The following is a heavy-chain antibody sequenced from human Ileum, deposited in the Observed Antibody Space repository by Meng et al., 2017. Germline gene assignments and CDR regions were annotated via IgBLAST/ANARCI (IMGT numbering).Heavy chain of an antibody. V-gene: IGHV3-15*01. CDR3: AHSATVFGHFAS. CDR1: GLKFDDAW. D-gene: IGHD3/OR15-3a*01. CDR2: ITNRATV. Sequence: GESLKISCAVSGLKFDDAWMNWVRRAPGKGLEWLGRITNRATVDYATAVKGRFTISRDNSKNTIYLQMNSLETGDTAVYYCAHSATVFGHFASWGQGTLVTVSS. J-gene: IGHJ4*02.